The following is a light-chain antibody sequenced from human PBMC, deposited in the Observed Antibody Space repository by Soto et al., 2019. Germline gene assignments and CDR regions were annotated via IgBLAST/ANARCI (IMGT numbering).Light chain of an antibody. CDR1: SSDVGTYNY. CDR2: DVS. J-gene: IGLJ2*01. Sequence: QSALTQPASVSGSPGQSITISCTGTSSDVGTYNYVSWYQQHPGKAPKLIIYDVSTRPSGLSNRFSGSKSGNTASLTISGLQAEDEADYFCSSYASASTLVVFGGGTKLTDL. V-gene: IGLV2-14*01. CDR3: SSYASASTLVV.